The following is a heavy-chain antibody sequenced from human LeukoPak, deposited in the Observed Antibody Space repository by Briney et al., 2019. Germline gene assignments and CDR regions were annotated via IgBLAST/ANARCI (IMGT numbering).Heavy chain of an antibody. CDR1: GFTFEYYG. V-gene: IGHV3-20*04. CDR3: ARRSVAGATTGYYYDS. J-gene: IGHJ4*02. D-gene: IGHD1-26*01. CDR2: INWNGDNP. Sequence: GGSLRLSCEASGFTFEYYGMTWVRQRPGKGLEYVCEINWNGDNPVYENSLRGRFTISRDNAKNSVYLQMSSLRVDDTAFYYCARRSVAGATTGYYYDSWGQGTLVTVSS.